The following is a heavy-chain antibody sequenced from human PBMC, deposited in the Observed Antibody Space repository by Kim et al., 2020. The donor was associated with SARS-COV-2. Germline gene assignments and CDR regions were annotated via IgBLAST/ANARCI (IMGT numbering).Heavy chain of an antibody. CDR2: INPNSGGT. J-gene: IGHJ3*01. Sequence: ASVKVSCKTSGYTFTAYFLHWVRQAPGQGLECMGRINPNSGGTDYAQKFQGRVTMTRDTSISTAYMELSRLRSDDTAVYYCARYSETLDAFDFWAQGTMVAVSS. V-gene: IGHV1-2*06. D-gene: IGHD2-21*01. CDR1: GYTFTAYF. CDR3: ARYSETLDAFDF.